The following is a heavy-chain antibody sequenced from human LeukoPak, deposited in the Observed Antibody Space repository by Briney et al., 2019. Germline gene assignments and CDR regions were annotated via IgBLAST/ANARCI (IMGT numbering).Heavy chain of an antibody. Sequence: SQTLSLTCAVSGGSISSGGYSWSWIRQPPGKGLEWIGYIYHSGSTYYNPSLKSRVTISVDRSKNQFSLKLRSVTAADTAVYYCARDYYGLDYWGQGTLVTVSS. D-gene: IGHD3-10*01. J-gene: IGHJ4*02. CDR2: IYHSGST. V-gene: IGHV4-30-2*01. CDR3: ARDYYGLDY. CDR1: GGSISSGGYS.